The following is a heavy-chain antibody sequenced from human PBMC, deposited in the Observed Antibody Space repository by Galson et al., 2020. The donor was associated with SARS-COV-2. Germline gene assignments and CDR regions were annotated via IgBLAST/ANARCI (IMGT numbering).Heavy chain of an antibody. CDR3: ARDVSSYAV. V-gene: IGHV3-30-3*01. CDR2: INDISSER. D-gene: IGHD3-16*01. J-gene: IGHJ4*02. Sequence: GGSLRLSCAASGFNFDIYTMHWVRQAPGMGLEWVAAINDISSERFYADSVKGRFTISRDNFHKTLSLQMNSLRPDDTAVYYCARDVSSYAVWGQGTLVAVSS. CDR1: GFNFDIYT.